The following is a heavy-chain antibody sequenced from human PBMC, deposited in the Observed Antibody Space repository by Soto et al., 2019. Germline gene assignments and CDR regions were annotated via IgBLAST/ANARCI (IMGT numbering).Heavy chain of an antibody. V-gene: IGHV4-39*01. Sequence: SETLSLTCTVSGGSISSSSYYWGWIRQPPGKGLEWIGSIYYSGSTYYNPSLKSRITISVDTSKNQFSLKLSSVTAADTAVYYCARLQPAFLEWLTFDYWGQGTLVTVSS. CDR1: GGSISSSSYY. CDR3: ARLQPAFLEWLTFDY. D-gene: IGHD3-3*02. J-gene: IGHJ4*02. CDR2: IYYSGST.